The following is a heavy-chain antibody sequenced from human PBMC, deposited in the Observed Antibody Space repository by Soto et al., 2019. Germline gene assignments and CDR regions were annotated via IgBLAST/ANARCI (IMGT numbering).Heavy chain of an antibody. D-gene: IGHD6-13*01. CDR2: IIPIFGTA. CDR1: GGTFSSYA. Sequence: ASLKVSCKTSGGTFSSYAISWVRQAPVQGLEWMGGIIPIFGTANYAQKFQGRVTITADESTSTAYMELSSLRSEDTAVYYCARVLGYSSSWYWFDPWGQGNLVTVSS. J-gene: IGHJ5*02. V-gene: IGHV1-69*13. CDR3: ARVLGYSSSWYWFDP.